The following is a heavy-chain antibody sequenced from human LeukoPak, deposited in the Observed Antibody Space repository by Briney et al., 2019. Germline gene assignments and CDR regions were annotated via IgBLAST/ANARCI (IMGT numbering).Heavy chain of an antibody. CDR2: ISAYNGNT. D-gene: IGHD3-22*01. Sequence: GASVKVSCKASGYTFTGYYMHWVRQAPGQGLEWMGWISAYNGNTNYAQKFQGRVTMTRDTSISTAYMELSRLRSDDTAVYYCARGGFTYYYDSSGYSNFDYWGQGTLVTVSS. CDR3: ARGGFTYYYDSSGYSNFDY. CDR1: GYTFTGYY. J-gene: IGHJ4*02. V-gene: IGHV1-2*02.